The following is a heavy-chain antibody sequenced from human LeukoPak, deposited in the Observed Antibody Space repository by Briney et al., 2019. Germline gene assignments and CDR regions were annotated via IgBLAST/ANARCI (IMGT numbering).Heavy chain of an antibody. CDR3: AVCPPDYDFWSGYYDY. CDR1: GGSISSGSYY. V-gene: IGHV4-61*02. CDR2: IYTSGST. Sequence: SETLSLTCTVSGGSISSGSYYWSWIRQPAGKGLEWIGRIYTSGSTNYNPSLKSRVTISVDTSKNQFSLKLSSVTAADTAVYYCAVCPPDYDFWSGYYDYWGQGTLVTVSS. J-gene: IGHJ4*02. D-gene: IGHD3-3*01.